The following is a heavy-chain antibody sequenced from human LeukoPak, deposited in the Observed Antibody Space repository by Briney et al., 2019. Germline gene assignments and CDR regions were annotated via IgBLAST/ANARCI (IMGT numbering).Heavy chain of an antibody. J-gene: IGHJ4*02. Sequence: PGRSLRLSCAASGFTFNTYGIHWVRQAPGKGLEWVAVIASGGRDKKHADSVKGRFTITRDNSKNTLYLQMNSLRAEDTAVYYCAKDGARGPAKYYFGYWGQGTLVTVSS. D-gene: IGHD2-2*01. CDR1: GFTFNTYG. CDR3: AKDGARGPAKYYFGY. V-gene: IGHV3-30*18. CDR2: IASGGRDK.